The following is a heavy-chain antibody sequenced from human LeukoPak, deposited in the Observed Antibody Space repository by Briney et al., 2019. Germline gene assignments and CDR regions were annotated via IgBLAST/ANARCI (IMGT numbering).Heavy chain of an antibody. J-gene: IGHJ4*02. CDR2: IYSGGST. CDR3: ARVKSYYDSSGLDY. CDR1: GFPVSSNY. Sequence: PGGSLRLSCAASGFPVSSNYMSWVRQAPGKGLEWGSVIYSGGSTYYADSVKGRFTISRDNSKNTLYLQMNSLRAEDTAVYYCARVKSYYDSSGLDYWGQGTLVTVSS. D-gene: IGHD3-22*01. V-gene: IGHV3-53*01.